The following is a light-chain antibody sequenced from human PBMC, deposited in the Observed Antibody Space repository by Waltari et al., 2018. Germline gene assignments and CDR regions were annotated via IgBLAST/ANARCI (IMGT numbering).Light chain of an antibody. CDR1: NIGSRS. V-gene: IGLV3-21*02. J-gene: IGLJ2*01. CDR2: DDT. Sequence: SYFLTQPPSVSVAPGPTARLTCGGNNIGSRSVTWYQQKPGQAPALVIYDDTARPSGIPQRFSGSNSGNTATLIINKVEVGDEADYYCQLWDSTTDVVFGAGTRLTVL. CDR3: QLWDSTTDVV.